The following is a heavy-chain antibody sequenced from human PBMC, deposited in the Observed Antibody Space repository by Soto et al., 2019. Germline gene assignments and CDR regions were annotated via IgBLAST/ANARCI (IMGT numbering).Heavy chain of an antibody. V-gene: IGHV4-59*01. J-gene: IGHJ4*02. CDR2: IYYSGST. CDR3: AARIYSSGWYAYDY. CDR1: GGSISSYY. Sequence: PSETLSLTSTVSGGSISSYYWSWIRQPPGKGLEWIGYIYYSGSTNYNPSLKSRVTISVDTSKNQFSLKLSSVTAADTAVYYCAARIYSSGWYAYDYWGQGTLVTVSS. D-gene: IGHD6-19*01.